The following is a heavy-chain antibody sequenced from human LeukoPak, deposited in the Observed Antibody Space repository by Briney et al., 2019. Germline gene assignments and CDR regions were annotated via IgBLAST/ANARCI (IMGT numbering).Heavy chain of an antibody. CDR2: IYYSGNT. CDR3: AREGGDSSGWYGGYYFDY. Sequence: SETLSLTCTVSGGSISNYYWSWIRQPPGKGLEWIGYIYYSGNTNYNPSLKSRVTMSVDTSKNQFSLKLSSVTAADTAVYYCAREGGDSSGWYGGYYFDYWGQGTLVTVSS. J-gene: IGHJ4*02. CDR1: GGSISNYY. V-gene: IGHV4-59*12. D-gene: IGHD6-19*01.